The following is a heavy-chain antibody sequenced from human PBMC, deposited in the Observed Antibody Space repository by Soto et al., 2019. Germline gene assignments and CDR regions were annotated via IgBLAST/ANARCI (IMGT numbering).Heavy chain of an antibody. CDR2: IHHSGST. CDR3: AKMVGATPVDS. D-gene: IGHD1-26*01. J-gene: IGHJ4*02. CDR1: VASITSTSSGDL. Sequence: QVQLQESGPGLVKPSGALSLTCTVSVASITSTSSGDLWSWVRQPPRKGLEGIGEIHHSGSTNYTPLVKSRVTMAAEKATHQFCLRLSSVTAADTAVYYCAKMVGATPVDSWCQGTLITVSS. V-gene: IGHV4-4*02.